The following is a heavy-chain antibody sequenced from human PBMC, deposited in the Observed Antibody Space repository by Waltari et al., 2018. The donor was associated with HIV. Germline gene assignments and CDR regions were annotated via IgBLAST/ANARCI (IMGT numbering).Heavy chain of an antibody. D-gene: IGHD5-12*01. CDR3: AGSISGYSSDFDP. CDR2: MSYSVGT. J-gene: IGHJ5*02. Sequence: LQLQGSGPGLVTSSETLSLTCTVSGGSMTSSGYYWGWIRQPPGKGVGWIGGMSYSVGTSHSPALGGRITISVYQSKNKLSLNLTGLTAADTAVHFCAGSISGYSSDFDPWGQGTLVTVSS. CDR1: GGSMTSSGYY. V-gene: IGHV4-39*01.